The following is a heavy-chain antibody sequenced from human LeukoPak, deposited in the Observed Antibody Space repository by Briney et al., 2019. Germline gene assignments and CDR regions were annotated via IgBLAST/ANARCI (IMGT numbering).Heavy chain of an antibody. D-gene: IGHD2-2*02. V-gene: IGHV3-11*01. CDR2: ISSSGSTI. Sequence: GGSLRLSCAASGFTFSDYYMSWIRQAPGKGLEWVSYISSSGSTIYYADSVKGRFTISRDNAKNSLYLQMNSLRAEDTAVYYCARRYCGSTSCYSFFDYWGQGTLVTVSS. J-gene: IGHJ4*02. CDR1: GFTFSDYY. CDR3: ARRYCGSTSCYSFFDY.